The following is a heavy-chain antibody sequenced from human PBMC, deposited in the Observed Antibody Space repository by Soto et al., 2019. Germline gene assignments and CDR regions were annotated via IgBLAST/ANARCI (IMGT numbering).Heavy chain of an antibody. CDR3: ARVIPGAEAWFGP. D-gene: IGHD2-2*01. V-gene: IGHV1-18*01. CDR1: GYTFTTYG. Sequence: QVQLVQSGGEVKKPGASVKVSCKDSGYTFTTYGVTWVRQAPGQGLEWMGWISAYTDNPNYAQKFQGRVTMTIDTSTTTAYMDLRSLTSDDTAVYYCARVIPGAEAWFGPWGQGTLVTVSS. J-gene: IGHJ5*02. CDR2: ISAYTDNP.